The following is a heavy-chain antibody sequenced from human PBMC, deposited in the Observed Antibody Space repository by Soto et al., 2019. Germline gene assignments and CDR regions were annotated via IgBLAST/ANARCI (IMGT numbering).Heavy chain of an antibody. CDR2: ISGSGGST. Sequence: GGSLRLSCAASGFTFSSYAMSWVRQAPGKGLEWVSAISGSGGSTYYADSVKGRFTISRDNSKNTLYLQMNSLRAEDTTVYYCAKVPPYSSSSWYFDLWGRGTLVAVSS. V-gene: IGHV3-23*01. CDR1: GFTFSSYA. J-gene: IGHJ2*01. D-gene: IGHD6-6*01. CDR3: AKVPPYSSSSWYFDL.